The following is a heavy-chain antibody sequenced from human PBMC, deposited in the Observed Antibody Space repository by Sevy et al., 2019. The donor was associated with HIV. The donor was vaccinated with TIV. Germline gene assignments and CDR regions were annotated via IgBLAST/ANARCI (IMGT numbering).Heavy chain of an antibody. Sequence: LSLTCAASGFTFGNAWMSWVRQAPGKGLEWVGRIKSKTDGGTTDYAAPVKGRFTISRDDSKNTLYLQMNSLKTEDTAVYYCTTEAGYYYAPSPADYWGQGTLVTVSS. CDR2: IKSKTDGGTT. D-gene: IGHD3-10*01. CDR3: TTEAGYYYAPSPADY. J-gene: IGHJ4*02. V-gene: IGHV3-15*01. CDR1: GFTFGNAW.